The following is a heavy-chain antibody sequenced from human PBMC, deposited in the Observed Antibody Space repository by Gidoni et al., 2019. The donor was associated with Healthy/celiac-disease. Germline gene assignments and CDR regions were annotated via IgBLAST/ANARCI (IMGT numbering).Heavy chain of an antibody. J-gene: IGHJ4*02. V-gene: IGHV3-30*18. D-gene: IGHD1-26*01. CDR3: AKSPTRIVGALRELPPSPFPFDY. Sequence: QVPLVESGGGVVQPGRSLRLSFAASGFTFRSSGLHWVRQAPGTGLEWVAVISYDGSNKYYADSVKGRFTISRDNSKNTLYLQMNSLRAEDTAVYYCAKSPTRIVGALRELPPSPFPFDYWGQGTLVTVSS. CDR1: GFTFRSSG. CDR2: ISYDGSNK.